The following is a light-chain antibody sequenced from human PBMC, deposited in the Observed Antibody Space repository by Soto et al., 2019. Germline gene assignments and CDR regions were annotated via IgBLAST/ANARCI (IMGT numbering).Light chain of an antibody. Sequence: DIQMTQSPSTLSASVGDTVTVTCRASQSVSCWLAWYQQKPGEAPKLLIYDASALPRGVPSRFSGSGSGTKLPLTIASLQPDDFATDYCQQYETFSGTFGPGTKVEI. J-gene: IGKJ1*01. V-gene: IGKV1-5*01. CDR1: QSVSCW. CDR3: QQYETFSGT. CDR2: DAS.